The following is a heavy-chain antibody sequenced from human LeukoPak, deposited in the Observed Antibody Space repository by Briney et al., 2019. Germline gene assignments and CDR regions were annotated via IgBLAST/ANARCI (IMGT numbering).Heavy chain of an antibody. Sequence: SQTLSLTCTVSGGSISSGGYYWRWIRQHPGKGLEWIGYIYYSGSTYYNPSLKSRVTISVDTSKNQFSLKLSSVTAADTAVYYCARGLTTVTPGENWFDPWGQGTLVAVSS. CDR1: GGSISSGGYY. CDR2: IYYSGST. V-gene: IGHV4-31*03. J-gene: IGHJ5*02. CDR3: ARGLTTVTPGENWFDP. D-gene: IGHD4-11*01.